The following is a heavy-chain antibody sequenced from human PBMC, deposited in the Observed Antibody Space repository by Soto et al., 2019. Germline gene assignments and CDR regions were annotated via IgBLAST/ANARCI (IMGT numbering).Heavy chain of an antibody. CDR2: ISYDGSNK. J-gene: IGHJ4*02. Sequence: QVQLVESGGGVVQPGRSLRLSCAASGFTFSSYGMHWVRQAPGKGLEWVAVISYDGSNKYYADSVKGRFTISRDNSKNXLXLXXNSLRAEDTAVYYCAKDELDIVVVPAAPAGGNFDYWGQGTLVTVSS. CDR1: GFTFSSYG. D-gene: IGHD2-2*01. CDR3: AKDELDIVVVPAAPAGGNFDY. V-gene: IGHV3-30*18.